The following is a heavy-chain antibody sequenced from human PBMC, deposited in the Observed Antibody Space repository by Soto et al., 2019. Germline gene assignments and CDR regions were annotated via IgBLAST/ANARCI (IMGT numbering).Heavy chain of an antibody. CDR2: LYYGGST. CDR3: AGGFSSVVFDV. D-gene: IGHD6-19*01. J-gene: IGHJ3*01. Sequence: SETLSLTCTVSGGSISSYYWSWIRQPPGKGLEWIGYLYYGGSTNYNPSLKSRVTISIDTSKNQFSLNLFSVTAADTAVYYCAGGFSSVVFDVWGQGTMVTVSS. V-gene: IGHV4-59*01. CDR1: GGSISSYY.